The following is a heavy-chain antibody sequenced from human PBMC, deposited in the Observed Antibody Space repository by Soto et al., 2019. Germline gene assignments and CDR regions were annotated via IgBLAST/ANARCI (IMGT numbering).Heavy chain of an antibody. CDR3: ATDSVGYCSGGSCYGAYYFDY. J-gene: IGHJ4*02. Sequence: ALVKVSCRVSGYTLTELSIHWVGQAPGKGLERMGGFDPEDGETIYAQKFQGRVTMTEDTSTDTAYMELSSLRSEDTAVYYCATDSVGYCSGGSCYGAYYFDYWGQGTLVTVSS. CDR1: GYTLTELS. D-gene: IGHD2-15*01. CDR2: FDPEDGET. V-gene: IGHV1-24*01.